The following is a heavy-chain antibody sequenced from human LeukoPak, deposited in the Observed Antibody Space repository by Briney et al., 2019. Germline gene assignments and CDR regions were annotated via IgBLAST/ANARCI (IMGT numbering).Heavy chain of an antibody. D-gene: IGHD3-16*01. CDR3: AKVPHRNEGADY. CDR1: GFTFSSYA. Sequence: QPGGSLRLPCAASGFTFSSYAMSWVRQAPGKGLEWVSAISGSGGSTYYADSVKGRFTISRDNSKNTLYLQMNSLRAEDTAVYYCAKVPHRNEGADYWGQGTLVTVSS. V-gene: IGHV3-23*01. CDR2: ISGSGGST. J-gene: IGHJ4*02.